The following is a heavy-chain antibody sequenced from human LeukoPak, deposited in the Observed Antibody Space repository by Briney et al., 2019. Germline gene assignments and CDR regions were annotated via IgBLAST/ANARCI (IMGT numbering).Heavy chain of an antibody. CDR2: ISGSGGST. Sequence: GGSLRLSCAASGFTFSSYAMSWVRQAPGKGLEWVSAISGSGGSTYYADSVKGRFTISRDNSKNTLYLQMNSLRAEDTAVYYCAKDLRCCSSTSCRDYWGQGTLVTVSS. V-gene: IGHV3-23*01. J-gene: IGHJ4*02. CDR3: AKDLRCCSSTSCRDY. CDR1: GFTFSSYA. D-gene: IGHD2-2*01.